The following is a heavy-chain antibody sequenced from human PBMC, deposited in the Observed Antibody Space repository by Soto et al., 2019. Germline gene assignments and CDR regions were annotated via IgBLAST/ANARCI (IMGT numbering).Heavy chain of an antibody. CDR2: IKQDGSEK. D-gene: IGHD5-12*01. CDR3: ARDTGRVATISYYFYGMDV. V-gene: IGHV3-7*03. CDR1: GFTFSSYW. J-gene: IGHJ6*02. Sequence: GGSLRLSCEASGFTFSSYWISWVRQAPGKGLEWVANIKQDGSEKYYVDSVKGRFTISRDNAKNSLYLQMNSLRAEDTAVYYCARDTGRVATISYYFYGMDVWGQGTTVTVSS.